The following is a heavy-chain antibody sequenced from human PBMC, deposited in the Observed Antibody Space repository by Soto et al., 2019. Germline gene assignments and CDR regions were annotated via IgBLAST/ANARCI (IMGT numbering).Heavy chain of an antibody. CDR1: GGTFNTYA. Sequence: QVQLVQSGAEMKKPGSSVKVSCQSSGGTFNTYAMNWVRQAPGQGPEWMGDISPMFGAANYAPKCQGRVTITADESTGTSYMQLSSLTSEDTALYFCAREVQVHTPAFVCWGQGTLVTVSS. CDR2: ISPMFGAA. CDR3: AREVQVHTPAFVC. D-gene: IGHD3-10*01. V-gene: IGHV1-69*01. J-gene: IGHJ4*02.